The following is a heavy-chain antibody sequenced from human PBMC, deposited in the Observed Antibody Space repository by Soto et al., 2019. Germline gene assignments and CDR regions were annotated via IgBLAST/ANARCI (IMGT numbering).Heavy chain of an antibody. Sequence: GGSLRLSCAASGFTFSSYSMNWVRQAPGKGLEWVSSISISSSYIYYADSVKGRLTISRDNAKNSLYLQMNSLRAEDTAVYYCAGEALGYCSSTSCSVRYGMDVWGQGTTVTVSS. CDR1: GFTFSSYS. CDR3: AGEALGYCSSTSCSVRYGMDV. D-gene: IGHD2-2*01. J-gene: IGHJ6*02. V-gene: IGHV3-21*01. CDR2: ISISSSYI.